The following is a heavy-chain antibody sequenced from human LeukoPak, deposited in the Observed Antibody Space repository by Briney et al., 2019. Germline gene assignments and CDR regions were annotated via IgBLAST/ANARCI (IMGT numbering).Heavy chain of an antibody. D-gene: IGHD2-2*01. Sequence: SQTLSLTCAVSGGSLSSGGYSWSWIRQPPGKGLEWIGYIYHSGSTYYNPSLKSRVTISVDRSKNQFSLKLSSVTAADTAVYYCARRYCSSTSCYGLDPWGQGTLVTVSS. CDR1: GGSLSSGGYS. CDR2: IYHSGST. V-gene: IGHV4-30-2*01. J-gene: IGHJ5*02. CDR3: ARRYCSSTSCYGLDP.